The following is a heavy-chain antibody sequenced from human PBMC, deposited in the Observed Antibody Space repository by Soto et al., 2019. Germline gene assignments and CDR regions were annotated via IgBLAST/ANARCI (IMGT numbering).Heavy chain of an antibody. J-gene: IGHJ4*02. CDR1: GFIFSSYA. CDR3: AKDVRPFKLSSMGPFDY. Sequence: GGSLRLSCAASGFIFSSYAMNWVRQAPGKGPEWVSVVIGSGDSTYYADSVKGRFTISRDNSKNTLYLQMHSLRAEDTAVYYCAKDVRPFKLSSMGPFDYWGQGTLVTVSS. D-gene: IGHD3-10*01. CDR2: VIGSGDST. V-gene: IGHV3-23*01.